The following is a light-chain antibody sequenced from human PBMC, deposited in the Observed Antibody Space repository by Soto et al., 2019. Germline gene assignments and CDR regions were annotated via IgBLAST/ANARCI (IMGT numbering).Light chain of an antibody. J-gene: IGKJ2*01. CDR3: QQSYSTPVT. CDR2: GAS. CDR1: QSISSY. Sequence: DLQMTQSPSSLSASVGDRVTITCRASQSISSYLNWYQQKPGKAPKLLIYGASSLQSGVPSRFSGSEPGTDFTLTISSLQPEDFATYYCQQSYSTPVTFGQGTKLEIK. V-gene: IGKV1-39*01.